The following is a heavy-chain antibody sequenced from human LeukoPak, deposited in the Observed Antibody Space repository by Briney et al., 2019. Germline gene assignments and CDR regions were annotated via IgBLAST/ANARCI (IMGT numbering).Heavy chain of an antibody. D-gene: IGHD1-26*01. CDR1: EFTFSSYV. V-gene: IGHV3-23*01. CDR2: ISGNGINT. CDR3: AKVFLGATLYFGY. J-gene: IGHJ4*02. Sequence: PGGSLRLSCVASEFTFSSYVMSWVRQAPGKGLEWVSSISGNGINTYYADSVKGRFTISRDNSKNTLYLQMNSLRAEDTAVYYCAKVFLGATLYFGYWGQGTLVTVSS.